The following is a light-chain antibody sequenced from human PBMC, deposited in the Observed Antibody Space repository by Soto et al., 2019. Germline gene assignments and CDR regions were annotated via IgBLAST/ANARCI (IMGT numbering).Light chain of an antibody. CDR3: QQYDSSPHT. Sequence: EIVLTQSPATLSLSPGERATLSCRASQSVGRIYVAWYQQKPGQAPRRLIHAASNRATGIPDRFSGSGSGTDFTLTISSLEPAEFAAYYCQQYDSSPHTFGRGTELEIK. J-gene: IGKJ2*01. V-gene: IGKV3-20*01. CDR1: QSVGRIY. CDR2: AAS.